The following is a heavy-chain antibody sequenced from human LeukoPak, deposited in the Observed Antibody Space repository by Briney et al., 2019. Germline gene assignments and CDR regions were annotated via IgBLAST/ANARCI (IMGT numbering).Heavy chain of an antibody. V-gene: IGHV1-18*01. CDR3: ARDGEVGAPYNWFDP. J-gene: IGHJ5*02. CDR1: GYTFTSYD. Sequence: ASVKVSCKASGYTFTSYDINWVRQATGQGLEWMGWISAYNGNTNYAQKLQGRVTMTTDTSTSTAYMELRSLRSDDTAVYYCARDGEVGAPYNWFDPWGQGTLVTVSS. CDR2: ISAYNGNT. D-gene: IGHD1-26*01.